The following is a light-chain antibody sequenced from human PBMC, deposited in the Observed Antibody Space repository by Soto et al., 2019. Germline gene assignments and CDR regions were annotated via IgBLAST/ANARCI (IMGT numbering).Light chain of an antibody. CDR1: QSVTSNF. V-gene: IGKV3-20*01. Sequence: EIVLTQSPATLSLSPWERATLSFMASQSVTSNFLAWYQQKRGQAPSLLIRGATNGASGIPDRFSGSGSGTDFTLTITRLEPEDFAVYYCQQYGGSPRTFGQGTKVDIK. CDR3: QQYGGSPRT. CDR2: GAT. J-gene: IGKJ1*01.